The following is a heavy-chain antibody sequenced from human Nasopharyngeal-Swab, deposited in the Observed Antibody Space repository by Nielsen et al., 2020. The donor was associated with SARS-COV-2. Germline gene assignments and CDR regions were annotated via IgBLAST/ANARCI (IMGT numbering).Heavy chain of an antibody. D-gene: IGHD3-10*01. V-gene: IGHV5-51*01. J-gene: IGHJ3*02. CDR1: GYTFTHYW. Sequence: GESLKISCTGSGYTFTHYWLRLVRQRPGQGLEWMWTISSGDSDARYSPSFRGHITISVDNSISTTYLQWSNLSASDSAMYYCARRAGGGSYWIVDMWGQGTMVTVSS. CDR3: ARRAGGGSYWIVDM. CDR2: ISSGDSDA.